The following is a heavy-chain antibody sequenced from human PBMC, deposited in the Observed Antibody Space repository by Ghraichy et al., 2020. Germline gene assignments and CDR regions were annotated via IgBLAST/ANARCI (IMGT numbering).Heavy chain of an antibody. CDR2: INDDGTST. D-gene: IGHD1-1*01. CDR3: TREDSSAGRKWFDP. Sequence: GGSLRLSCAASGFLFDAYDISWVRQAPGKGLEWVSAINDDGTSTFYSASVQGRFTVSRDNSRNTLYLHMSSLRVEDMAIYFCTREDSSAGRKWFDPWGEGSLVTV. CDR1: GFLFDAYD. V-gene: IGHV3-23*01. J-gene: IGHJ5*02.